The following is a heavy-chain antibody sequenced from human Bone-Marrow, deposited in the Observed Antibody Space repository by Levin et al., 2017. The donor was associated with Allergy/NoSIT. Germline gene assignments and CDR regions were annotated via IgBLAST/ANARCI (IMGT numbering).Heavy chain of an antibody. CDR1: GFTFTSHF. Sequence: GGSLRLSCETSGFTFTSHFFHWIRQAPGRGLEWVTLISADGRDQYYADSVRGRFTISRDNSKDTIFLQMNSLRADDTAVYYCARQEVSGFHFDYWGQGARVTVSS. CDR2: ISADGRDQ. D-gene: IGHD5-12*01. CDR3: ARQEVSGFHFDY. J-gene: IGHJ4*02. V-gene: IGHV3-30*04.